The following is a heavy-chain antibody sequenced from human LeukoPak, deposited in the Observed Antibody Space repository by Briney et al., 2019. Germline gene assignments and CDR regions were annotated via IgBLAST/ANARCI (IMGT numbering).Heavy chain of an antibody. D-gene: IGHD6-19*01. CDR2: ISSSSSYI. Sequence: PGGSLRLSCAASGFTFSSYSMNWVRQAPGKGLEWGSSISSSSSYIYYADSVKGRFPISRDNAKNSLYLQMNSLRAEDTAVYYCASVRIAVAVTVHDAFDIWGQGTMVTVSS. CDR1: GFTFSSYS. CDR3: ASVRIAVAVTVHDAFDI. V-gene: IGHV3-21*01. J-gene: IGHJ3*02.